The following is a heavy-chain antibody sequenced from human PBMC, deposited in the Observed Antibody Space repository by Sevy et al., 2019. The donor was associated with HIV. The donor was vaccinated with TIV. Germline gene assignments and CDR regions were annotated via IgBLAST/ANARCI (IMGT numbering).Heavy chain of an antibody. V-gene: IGHV4-34*01. Sequence: SETLSLTCAVYGGSFSGDYWSWIRQPPGKGLEWIGEINHSGSTNYYPSLKSRVTISVDTSKNQFSLKLSSVTAADTAVYYCARVRRDGYNFLFDYWGQGTLVTVSS. D-gene: IGHD5-12*01. CDR3: ARVRRDGYNFLFDY. CDR1: GGSFSGDY. J-gene: IGHJ4*02. CDR2: INHSGST.